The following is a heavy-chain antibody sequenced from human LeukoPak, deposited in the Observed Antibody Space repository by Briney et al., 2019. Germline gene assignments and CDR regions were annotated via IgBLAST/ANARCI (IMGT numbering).Heavy chain of an antibody. J-gene: IGHJ4*02. CDR3: AKDKDYYDSSGLDY. V-gene: IGHV3-53*01. CDR1: GFIVSSNY. Sequence: GGSLRLSCAASGFIVSSNYMNWVRQAPGKGLEWVSVIYTGGNTYYADSVKGRFTISRDNSKNTLYLQMNSLRAEDTAVYYCAKDKDYYDSSGLDYWGQGTLVTVSS. CDR2: IYTGGNT. D-gene: IGHD3-22*01.